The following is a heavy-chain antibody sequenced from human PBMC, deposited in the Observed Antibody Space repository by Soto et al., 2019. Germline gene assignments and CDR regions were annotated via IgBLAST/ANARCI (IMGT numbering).Heavy chain of an antibody. Sequence: QMQLVQSGAEVKKTGSSVKVSCKASGYTLTYRYVHWVRQAPGQALEWMGWITPFNGNTNYAQKFQDRVSLTSDKSMRTVYMELSSRRSDDTAMYYCARLAEGDGVDIWGQGTMVTVSS. CDR2: ITPFNGNT. J-gene: IGHJ3*02. CDR3: ARLAEGDGVDI. V-gene: IGHV1-45*02. CDR1: GYTLTYRY.